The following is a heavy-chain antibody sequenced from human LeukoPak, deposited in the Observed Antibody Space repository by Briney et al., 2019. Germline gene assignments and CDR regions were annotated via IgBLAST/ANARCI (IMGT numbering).Heavy chain of an antibody. CDR2: IYHSGST. V-gene: IGHV4-38-2*02. CDR3: ARDARDSSSWYGWNYYYYMDV. D-gene: IGHD6-13*01. Sequence: SETLSLTCTVSGGSISSYYWGWIRQPPGKGLEWIGSIYHSGSTYYNPSLKSRVTISVDTSKNQFSLKLSSVTAADTAVYYCARDARDSSSWYGWNYYYYMDVWGKGTTVTVSS. J-gene: IGHJ6*03. CDR1: GGSISSYY.